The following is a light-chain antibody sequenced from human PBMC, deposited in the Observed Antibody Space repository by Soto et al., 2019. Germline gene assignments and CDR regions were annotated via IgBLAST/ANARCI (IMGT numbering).Light chain of an antibody. CDR2: TAS. CDR1: QPISDY. V-gene: IGKV1-16*01. Sequence: DLQMPPSRSSLSASVGARSAITVRTRQPISDYLNWYQQKPGTPPSLLIYTASNLQTGVPSRFSGSGSGTVFILTISSLQPDYFASYYRQQYNNYRTFGQGTKVDIK. CDR3: QQYNNYRT. J-gene: IGKJ1*01.